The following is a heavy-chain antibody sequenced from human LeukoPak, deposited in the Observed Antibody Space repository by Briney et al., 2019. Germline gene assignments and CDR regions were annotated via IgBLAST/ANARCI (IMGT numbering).Heavy chain of an antibody. CDR2: INSNDER. Sequence: SGPTLVNPTQTLTLPCTFSGFSLTTSGVGGGWIRQPPGKALEWLPFINSNDERRYTPSLKSRLTITKDTSKNQVVLTMTNMDPVDTATYYCAHRRSGMATISFDSWGQGTLVTVSS. V-gene: IGHV2-5*01. J-gene: IGHJ4*02. CDR1: GFSLTTSGVG. D-gene: IGHD5-24*01. CDR3: AHRRSGMATISFDS.